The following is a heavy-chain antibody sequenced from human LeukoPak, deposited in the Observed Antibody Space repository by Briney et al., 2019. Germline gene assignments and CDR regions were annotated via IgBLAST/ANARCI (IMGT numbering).Heavy chain of an antibody. V-gene: IGHV1-46*01. CDR1: GYTXTNYY. CDR2: INPSVGST. J-gene: IGHJ4*02. CDR3: ARLLGATTSTHFDY. Sequence: ASVKVSCKASGYTXTNYYMHWVRQAPGQGLEWMGIINPSVGSTTYAQEFRGRVTMTRDTSTSTVYMELSSLRSEDTAVYYCARLLGATTSTHFDYWGQGTLVTASS. D-gene: IGHD1-26*01.